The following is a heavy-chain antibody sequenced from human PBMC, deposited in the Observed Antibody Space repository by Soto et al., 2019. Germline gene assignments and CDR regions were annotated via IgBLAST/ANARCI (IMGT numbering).Heavy chain of an antibody. Sequence: QVQLVQSGAEVKKPGSSVKVSCKASGGTFSSYAISWVRQAPGQGLEWMGGIIPIFGTANYAQKFQGRVTITADESTSTAYMELSSLRSEDTAVYYCARSGSRYYYDSSGYQFDYLGQGTLVTVSA. CDR3: ARSGSRYYYDSSGYQFDY. CDR1: GGTFSSYA. CDR2: IIPIFGTA. J-gene: IGHJ4*02. V-gene: IGHV1-69*01. D-gene: IGHD3-22*01.